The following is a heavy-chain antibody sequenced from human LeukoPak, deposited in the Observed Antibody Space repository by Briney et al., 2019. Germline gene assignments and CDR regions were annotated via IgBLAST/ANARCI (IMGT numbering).Heavy chain of an antibody. CDR3: AKNGLPPTFDY. CDR2: ISYDGSNK. Sequence: PGRSLRLSCAASGFTFSSYAMHWVRQAPGKGLEWVAVISYDGSNKYYADSVKGRFTISRDNSKNTLYLQMNSLRAEDTAVYYCAKNGLPPTFDYWGQGTLVTVSS. CDR1: GFTFSSYA. J-gene: IGHJ4*02. V-gene: IGHV3-30-3*01. D-gene: IGHD2-15*01.